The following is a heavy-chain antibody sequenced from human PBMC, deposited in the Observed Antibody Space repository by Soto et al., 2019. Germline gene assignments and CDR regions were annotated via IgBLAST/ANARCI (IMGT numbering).Heavy chain of an antibody. J-gene: IGHJ4*02. CDR2: IYYSGST. CDR1: GGSISSGDYY. Sequence: PSETLSLTCTVSGGSISSGDYYWSWIRQPPGKGLEWIGYIYYSGSTYYNPSLKSRVTISVDASRNQFSLKLSSVTAADTAVYYCARVVRTFGVVISEWGQGTLVTVSS. V-gene: IGHV4-30-4*01. CDR3: ARVVRTFGVVISE. D-gene: IGHD3-3*01.